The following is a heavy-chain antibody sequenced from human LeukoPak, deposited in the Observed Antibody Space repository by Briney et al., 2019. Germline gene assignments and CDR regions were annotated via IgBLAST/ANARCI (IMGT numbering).Heavy chain of an antibody. CDR1: GFILRTYA. CDR2: IGGSDDTT. D-gene: IGHD2-15*01. J-gene: IGHJ4*02. V-gene: IGHV3-23*01. CDR3: AKGLVVNDNYFDN. Sequence: GGSLRLSCAASGFILRTYAMNWVRQVPGKGLEWVSSIGGSDDTTYYADSVKGRFTISSDFSTNTVSLQMNRLSAEDTAVYFCAKGLVVNDNYFDNWGQGTLVTVSS.